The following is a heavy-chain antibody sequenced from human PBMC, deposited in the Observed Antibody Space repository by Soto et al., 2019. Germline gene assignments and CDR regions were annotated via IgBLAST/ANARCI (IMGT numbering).Heavy chain of an antibody. J-gene: IGHJ6*02. CDR1: GYTFTSYA. Sequence: ASVKVSCKASGYTFTSYAMHWVRQAPGQRLEWMGWINAGNGKTKYSQKFQGRVAITRDTAASTAYMELSSLRSEDTAVYYCASAGPSDGMDVWGQGTTVTFSS. V-gene: IGHV1-3*01. CDR3: ASAGPSDGMDV. CDR2: INAGNGKT.